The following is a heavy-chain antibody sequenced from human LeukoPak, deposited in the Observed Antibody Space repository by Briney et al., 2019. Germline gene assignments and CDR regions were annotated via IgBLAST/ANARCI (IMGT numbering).Heavy chain of an antibody. D-gene: IGHD2-21*02. CDR1: GGSISSHF. Sequence: SETLSLTCTVSGGSISSHFWSWIQQPPGKGLEWIGYIFYSGTTKYNPSLRSRVTISADTSKNQFSLKLSSVTAADTAVYYCARIYCGGDCRGYYYHYYMDVWGKGTTVTISS. CDR2: IFYSGTT. J-gene: IGHJ6*03. V-gene: IGHV4-59*08. CDR3: ARIYCGGDCRGYYYHYYMDV.